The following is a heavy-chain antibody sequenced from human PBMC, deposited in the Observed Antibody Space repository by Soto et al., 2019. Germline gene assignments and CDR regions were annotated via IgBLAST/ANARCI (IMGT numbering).Heavy chain of an antibody. CDR3: ARWFGPPPAFDI. J-gene: IGHJ3*02. CDR1: GGTFSSYA. D-gene: IGHD3-10*01. CDR2: IIPIFGTA. Sequence: SVKVSCKASGGTFSSYAISWVRQAPGQGLEWMGGIIPIFGTANYAQKFQGRVTITADESTSTAYMELSSLRSEDTAVYYCARWFGPPPAFDIWGQGTMVTVSS. V-gene: IGHV1-69*13.